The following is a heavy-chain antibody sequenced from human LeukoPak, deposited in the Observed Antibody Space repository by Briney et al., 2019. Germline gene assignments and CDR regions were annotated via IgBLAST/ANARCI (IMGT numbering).Heavy chain of an antibody. CDR3: ARDLLAGGSNYDVGAFDI. D-gene: IGHD4-11*01. V-gene: IGHV4-61*02. CDR1: GGSISSGSYY. CDR2: IYTSGST. J-gene: IGHJ3*02. Sequence: SETLSLTCTVSGGSISSGSYYWSWIRQPAGKGLEWIGRIYTSGSTNYNPSLKSRVTISVDTSKNQLSLKLSSVTAADTAVYYCARDLLAGGSNYDVGAFDIWGQGTMVTVSS.